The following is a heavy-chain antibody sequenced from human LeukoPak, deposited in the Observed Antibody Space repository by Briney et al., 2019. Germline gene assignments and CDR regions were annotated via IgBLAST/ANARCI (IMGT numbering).Heavy chain of an antibody. V-gene: IGHV3-23*01. J-gene: IGHJ5*02. Sequence: GGSLRLSCAASGFTFSSYAMSWVRQAPGKGLEWVSAISGSGGSTYYADSVKGRFTISRDNSKNTLYLRMNSLRAEDTAVYYCAKVLGSSWYNGYSSGWYAGGGFDPWGQGTLVTVSS. CDR3: AKVLGSSWYNGYSSGWYAGGGFDP. CDR2: ISGSGGST. D-gene: IGHD6-19*01. CDR1: GFTFSSYA.